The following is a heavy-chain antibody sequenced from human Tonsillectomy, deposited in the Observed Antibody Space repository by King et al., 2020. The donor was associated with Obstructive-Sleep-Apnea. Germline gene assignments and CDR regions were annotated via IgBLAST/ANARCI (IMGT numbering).Heavy chain of an antibody. CDR1: GYRFSSFW. V-gene: IGHV5-10-1*03. J-gene: IGHJ6*02. D-gene: IGHD5-18*01. CDR2: IDPSDSET. Sequence: VQLVESGAEVKKPGESLRISCKGSGYRFSSFWISWVRQMPGKGLEWMGRIDPSDSETQYSPSFQGHVSISADRSLSTAYLQWSSLKASDTALYYCARGYSYGYGNYGMXVWGQGTTXTVXS. CDR3: ARGYSYGYGNYGMXV.